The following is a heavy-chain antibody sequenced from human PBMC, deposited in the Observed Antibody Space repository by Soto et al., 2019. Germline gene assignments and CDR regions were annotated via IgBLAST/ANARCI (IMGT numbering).Heavy chain of an antibody. CDR1: GYTFTSYD. CDR2: MNPNSGNT. J-gene: IGHJ4*02. D-gene: IGHD4-17*01. Sequence: QVQLVQSGAEVKKPVASVKVSCKASGYTFTSYDINWVRQATGQGLEGMGWMNPNSGNTGYAQKFQGRVIITSNTSISTAYMELSSLISEDTAVYYWARSLYGDNVDYWGQGTLVTVSS. V-gene: IGHV1-8*01. CDR3: ARSLYGDNVDY.